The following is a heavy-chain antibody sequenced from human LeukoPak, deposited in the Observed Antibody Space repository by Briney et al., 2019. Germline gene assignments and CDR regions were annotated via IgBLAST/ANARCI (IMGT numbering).Heavy chain of an antibody. J-gene: IGHJ4*02. CDR3: ARSTIYYADGFGY. CDR1: GGSFSGYY. V-gene: IGHV4-34*01. CDR2: INHSGST. Sequence: SETLSLTCAVYGGSFSGYYWSWIRQPPGKGLEWIGEINHSGSTNYNPSLKSRVTISVDTSKNQFSLKLSSVTAADTAVYYCARSTIYYADGFGYWGQGTLVTVSS. D-gene: IGHD4-17*01.